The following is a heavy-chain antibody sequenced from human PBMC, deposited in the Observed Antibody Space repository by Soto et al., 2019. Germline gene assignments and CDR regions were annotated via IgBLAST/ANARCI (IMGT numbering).Heavy chain of an antibody. J-gene: IGHJ6*02. CDR2: IIPIFGTA. Sequence: QVQLVQSGAEVKKPGSSVKVSCKASGGTFSSYAISWVRQAPGQGLEWMGGIIPIFGTANYAQKFQGRVTITADESTSTAYMELSSLRSEDTAVYYCARDPRNRPPHYYYGMDVWGQGTTVTVSS. V-gene: IGHV1-69*01. CDR1: GGTFSSYA. D-gene: IGHD1-1*01. CDR3: ARDPRNRPPHYYYGMDV.